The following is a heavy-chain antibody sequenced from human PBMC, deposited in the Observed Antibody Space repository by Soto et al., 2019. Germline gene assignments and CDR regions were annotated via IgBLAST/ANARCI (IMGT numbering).Heavy chain of an antibody. Sequence: SETLSLTCAVYGGSFSGYCWSWIRQPPGKGLEWIGEINHSGSTNYNPSLKSRVTISVDTSKNQFSLKLSSVTAADTAVYYCARGYDFWSGYTDSANAFDIWGQGTMVTVSS. CDR3: ARGYDFWSGYTDSANAFDI. CDR1: GGSFSGYC. V-gene: IGHV4-34*01. CDR2: INHSGST. J-gene: IGHJ3*02. D-gene: IGHD3-3*01.